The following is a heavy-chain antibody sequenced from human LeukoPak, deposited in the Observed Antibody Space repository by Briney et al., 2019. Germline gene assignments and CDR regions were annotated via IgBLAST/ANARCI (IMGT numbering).Heavy chain of an antibody. CDR3: ARDGGYCSSTSCRQFDY. Sequence: GGSLRLFCAASGFTFSSYRMSWVRQATGKGLEWVANIKQDGSEKYYVDSVKGRFTISRDNAKNSLYLQMNSLRAEDTAVYYCARDGGYCSSTSCRQFDYWGQGTLVTVSS. J-gene: IGHJ4*02. V-gene: IGHV3-7*01. CDR1: GFTFSSYR. CDR2: IKQDGSEK. D-gene: IGHD2-2*01.